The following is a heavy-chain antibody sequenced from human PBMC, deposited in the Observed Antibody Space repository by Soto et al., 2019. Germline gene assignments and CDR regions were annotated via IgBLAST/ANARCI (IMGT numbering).Heavy chain of an antibody. D-gene: IGHD2-2*03. Sequence: DVQLVESGGGLVKPGGSLRVSCAASGFTFSDFTMNWVRQAPGKGLEWVSSISSSSDDIYYADSVKGRFTISRDNAKNSVFLQMNSLRAEDTAVYYCARDGFNSDYWGQGTLVTVSS. V-gene: IGHV3-21*01. J-gene: IGHJ4*02. CDR1: GFTFSDFT. CDR2: ISSSSDDI. CDR3: ARDGFNSDY.